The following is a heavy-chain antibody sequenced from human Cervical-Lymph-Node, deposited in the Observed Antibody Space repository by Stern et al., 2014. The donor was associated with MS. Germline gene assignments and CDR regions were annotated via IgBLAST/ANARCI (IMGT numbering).Heavy chain of an antibody. J-gene: IGHJ5*02. Sequence: QLVQSGAEVTKPGSSVKVSCKASGGTFSKFPSSWVRQAPGQGLEWMGGSFPVGRTRTYAQELRGRFMITADVSTSTVFMELSSIRDDDTAVYYCALSSETSDRWYSFGYDLWGQGTLVTVSS. V-gene: IGHV1-69*01. CDR3: ALSSETSDRWYSFGYDL. CDR2: SFPVGRTR. D-gene: IGHD6-13*01. CDR1: GGTFSKFP.